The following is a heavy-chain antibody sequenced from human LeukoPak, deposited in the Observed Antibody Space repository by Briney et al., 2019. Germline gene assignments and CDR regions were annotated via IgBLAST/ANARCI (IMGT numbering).Heavy chain of an antibody. CDR3: ARNAYCGGDCYVGAY. Sequence: ASVKVSCKVSGNTLSELSMHWVRQAPGKGLEWMGGFESEDGETFYAQKFRGRVTMTEDTSTDTAYMEQSSLRSEDTAVYYCARNAYCGGDCYVGAYWGQGTLVTVSS. CDR2: FESEDGET. V-gene: IGHV1-24*01. CDR1: GNTLSELS. J-gene: IGHJ4*02. D-gene: IGHD2-21*01.